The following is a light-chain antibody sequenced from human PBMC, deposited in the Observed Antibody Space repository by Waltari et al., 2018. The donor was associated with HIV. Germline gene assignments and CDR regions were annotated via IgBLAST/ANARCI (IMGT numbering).Light chain of an antibody. CDR3: AAWDDSLNGYV. Sequence: QSVLTQPPSVSEAPRPRVIISCSGRSSNIGNHAVNWYKQVPGTPPKLLIYYDDLLSSGVADRFSGSKSGTSASLAIRGLQSEDEADYYCAAWDDSLNGYVFGSGTRVTVL. CDR2: YDD. V-gene: IGLV1-36*01. CDR1: SSNIGNHA. J-gene: IGLJ1*01.